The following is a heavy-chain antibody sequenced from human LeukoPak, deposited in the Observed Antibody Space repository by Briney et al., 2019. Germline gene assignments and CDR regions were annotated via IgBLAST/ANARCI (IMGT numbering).Heavy chain of an antibody. J-gene: IGHJ6*02. CDR1: GFTFSSYG. V-gene: IGHV3-30*18. CDR2: ISYDGSNK. Sequence: PGGSLRLSCAASGFTFSSYGMHWVRQAPGKGLEWVAVISYDGSNKYYADSAKGRFTISRDNSKNTLYLQMNSLRAEDTAVYYCAKGSSTSCYVHCYYYGMDVWGQGTTVTVSS. CDR3: AKGSSTSCYVHCYYYGMDV. D-gene: IGHD2-2*01.